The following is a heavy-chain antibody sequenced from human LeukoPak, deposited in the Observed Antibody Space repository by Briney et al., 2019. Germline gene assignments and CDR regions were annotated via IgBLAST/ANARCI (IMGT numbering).Heavy chain of an antibody. CDR2: ISGGGGST. Sequence: PGGSLRLSCAASEFTFSSYGMSWVRQAPGKGLEWVAAISGGGGSTYYADSVKGRFTISRDNSKNTLYLQMNSLRAEDTAVYYCAKGYSSGWIPFDYWGQGTLVTVSS. V-gene: IGHV3-23*01. CDR3: AKGYSSGWIPFDY. CDR1: EFTFSSYG. J-gene: IGHJ4*02. D-gene: IGHD6-19*01.